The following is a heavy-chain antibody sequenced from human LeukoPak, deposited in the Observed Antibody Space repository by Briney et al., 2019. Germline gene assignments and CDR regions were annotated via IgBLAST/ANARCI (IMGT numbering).Heavy chain of an antibody. V-gene: IGHV4-39*01. CDR3: ASRYSYGHDAFDI. CDR1: SSYG. J-gene: IGHJ3*02. CDR2: IYYSGST. Sequence: SSYGMHWVRQAPGKGLEWIGSIYYSGSTYYNPSLKSRVTISVDTSKNQFSLKLSSVTAADTAVYYCASRYSYGHDAFDIWGQGTMVTVSS. D-gene: IGHD5-18*01.